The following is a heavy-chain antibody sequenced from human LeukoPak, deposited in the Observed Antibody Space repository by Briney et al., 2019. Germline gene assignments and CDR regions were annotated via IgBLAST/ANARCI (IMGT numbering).Heavy chain of an antibody. D-gene: IGHD6-6*01. CDR2: IIPIFGTA. CDR3: ASCLADRRPRLICCFDP. J-gene: IGHJ5*02. V-gene: IGHV1-69*13. Sequence: SVKVSCKASGGTFSSYAISWVRQAPGQGLEWMGGIIPIFGTANYAQKFQGRVTITADESTSTAYMELSSLRSEDTAVYYCASCLADRRPRLICCFDPGGRETLVTFSS. CDR1: GGTFSSYA.